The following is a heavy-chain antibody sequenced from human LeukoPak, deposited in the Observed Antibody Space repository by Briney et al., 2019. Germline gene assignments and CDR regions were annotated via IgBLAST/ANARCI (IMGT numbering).Heavy chain of an antibody. J-gene: IGHJ4*02. Sequence: GGSLRLSCAASGSICSSYGMHWVRQAPGKGLEWVAFIRSDDSNKHYADSVKGRFTISRDNSKNTLYLQMNNLRAEDTAIYYCAKDRAPDGPSYFDYWGQGTLVTVSS. V-gene: IGHV3-30*02. CDR1: GSICSSYG. D-gene: IGHD3-10*01. CDR3: AKDRAPDGPSYFDY. CDR2: IRSDDSNK.